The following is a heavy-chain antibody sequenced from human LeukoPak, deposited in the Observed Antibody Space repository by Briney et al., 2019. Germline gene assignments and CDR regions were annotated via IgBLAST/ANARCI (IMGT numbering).Heavy chain of an antibody. V-gene: IGHV3-23*01. CDR3: ARDGRIAARPYYYYYMDV. J-gene: IGHJ6*03. CDR2: ISGSGGST. Sequence: GGSLRLSCAASGFTFSTYAMSWVRQTPGKGLEWVSSISGSGGSTFYADSVKGRFTISRDNSKNTLYLQMNSLRAEDTAVYYCARDGRIAARPYYYYYMDVWGKGTTVTVSS. CDR1: GFTFSTYA. D-gene: IGHD6-6*01.